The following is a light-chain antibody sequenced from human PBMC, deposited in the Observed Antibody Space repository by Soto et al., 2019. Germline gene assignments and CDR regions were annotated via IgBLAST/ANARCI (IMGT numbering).Light chain of an antibody. Sequence: QSVLTQPASVSGSPGQSITISCTGTSSNIDVFDLVSWYRQRPGKPPKLMIYEVFKRPSGVPDRFSGSKSGNTASLTVSGLQAEDEADYYCSSYAGTNNYVFGTGTKVTVL. CDR2: EVF. CDR1: SSNIDVFDL. V-gene: IGLV2-8*01. J-gene: IGLJ1*01. CDR3: SSYAGTNNYV.